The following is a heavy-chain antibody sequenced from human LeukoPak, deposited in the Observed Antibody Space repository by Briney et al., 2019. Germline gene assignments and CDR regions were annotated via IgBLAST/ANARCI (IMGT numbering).Heavy chain of an antibody. J-gene: IGHJ4*02. D-gene: IGHD3-16*02. V-gene: IGHV4-38-2*01. CDR1: GYSISSGYY. Sequence: SETLSLTCAVSGYSISSGYYWGCVRQPPGRGLEWIESIYHTGSTDYNPSLKSRLTISVDMSKNQFSLNLRSVTAADTAVYYCARDKDDYVWGTYRWWGQGMLVTVSS. CDR3: ARDKDDYVWGTYRW. CDR2: IYHTGST.